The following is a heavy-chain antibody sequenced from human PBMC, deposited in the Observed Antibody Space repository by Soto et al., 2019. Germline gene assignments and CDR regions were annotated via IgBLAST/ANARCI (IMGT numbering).Heavy chain of an antibody. CDR1: GFTFTDYA. D-gene: IGHD1-26*01. J-gene: IGHJ4*02. Sequence: DVQLLESGGGFMQPGGSLRLSCAASGFTFTDYAFSWVRQAPGQGLEWVSVISADGEKSLHADSVKGRFTISRDNSKNTIYLHMTSLRVDDTAVYFCAREMPLGGILGAEPFDYWGQGTLVTVSS. V-gene: IGHV3-23*01. CDR2: ISADGEKS. CDR3: AREMPLGGILGAEPFDY.